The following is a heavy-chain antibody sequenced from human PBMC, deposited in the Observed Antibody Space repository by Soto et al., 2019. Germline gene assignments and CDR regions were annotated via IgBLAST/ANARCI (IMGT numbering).Heavy chain of an antibody. CDR1: AYSSTSYG. J-gene: IGHJ5*02. CDR3: ARGGCSSTSCYVAMNWFDP. D-gene: IGHD2-2*01. Sequence: ALKVSCKASAYSSTSYGISWVSQAPGQGLEWMGWISAYNGNTNYAQKLQGRVTMTTDTSTSTAYLELRSLRSDDTAVYYCARGGCSSTSCYVAMNWFDPWGQGTLVTVSS. CDR2: ISAYNGNT. V-gene: IGHV1-18*01.